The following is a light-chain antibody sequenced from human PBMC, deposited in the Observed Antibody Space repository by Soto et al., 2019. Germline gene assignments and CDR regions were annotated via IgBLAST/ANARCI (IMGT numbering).Light chain of an antibody. CDR3: SSYTTTDPYV. CDR1: SSDVGAYDF. J-gene: IGLJ1*01. Sequence: QSALTQPASVSGSPGQSITISCTGTSSDVGAYDFVSWYQQHPGKAPKYLIYEVSNRPSGVSDRFSGSKSGTTASLTISGLQAEDEADYYCSSYTTTDPYVFRTGTKVPVL. CDR2: EVS. V-gene: IGLV2-14*01.